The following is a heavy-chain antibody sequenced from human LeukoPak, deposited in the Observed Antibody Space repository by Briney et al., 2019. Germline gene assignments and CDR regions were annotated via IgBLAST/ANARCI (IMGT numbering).Heavy chain of an antibody. CDR3: ARQTGSGLFILP. CDR2: IYYSGNT. J-gene: IGHJ4*02. D-gene: IGHD3/OR15-3a*01. Sequence: SETLSLTCTVSGGSISSSNYYWGWIRQPPWKGLEWIGSIYYSGNTYYNASLKSQVSISVDTSKNRFSLKLTSVTAADTAVYYCARQTGSGLFILPGGQGTLVTVSS. CDR1: GGSISSSNYY. V-gene: IGHV4-39*01.